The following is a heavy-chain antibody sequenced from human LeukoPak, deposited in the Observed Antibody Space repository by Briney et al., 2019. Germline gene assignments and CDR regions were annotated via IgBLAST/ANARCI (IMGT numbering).Heavy chain of an antibody. CDR2: IIPIFGTA. Sequence: ASVKVSCKASGGTFSSYGISWVRQAPGQGLELMGGIIPIFGTANYAQKFQGRVTITTDESTSTAYMELSSLRSEDTAVYYCATGERYFDWLLPDYWGQGTLVTVSS. CDR1: GGTFSSYG. D-gene: IGHD3-9*01. CDR3: ATGERYFDWLLPDY. J-gene: IGHJ4*02. V-gene: IGHV1-69*05.